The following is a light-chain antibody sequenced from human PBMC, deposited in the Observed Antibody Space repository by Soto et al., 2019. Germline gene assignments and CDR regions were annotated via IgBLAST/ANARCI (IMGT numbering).Light chain of an antibody. J-gene: IGLJ2*01. CDR1: SSDLGGYNH. CDR3: TSYTSGSSLGV. Sequence: QSALTQPASVSGSPGQSITFSCTGTSSDLGGYNHVSWYQQHPGKAPKLMIYDVSNRPSGVSTRFSGSKSGNTASLTISGLQAEDEADYYCTSYTSGSSLGVCGGGTKLTVL. CDR2: DVS. V-gene: IGLV2-14*01.